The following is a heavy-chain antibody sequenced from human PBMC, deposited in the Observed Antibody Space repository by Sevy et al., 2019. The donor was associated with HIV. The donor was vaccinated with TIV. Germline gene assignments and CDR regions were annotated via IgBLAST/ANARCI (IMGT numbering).Heavy chain of an antibody. D-gene: IGHD3-22*01. Sequence: GGSLRLSCAASGFTFSSYAMHWVRLAPGKGLEWVADRSYDGSNKYYADSVKGRFTISGDNSKNTLYLQMNSLRAEDTAVYYCARGPHYYDSSGYYMYYFDYWGQGTLVTVSS. CDR2: RSYDGSNK. CDR1: GFTFSSYA. V-gene: IGHV3-30-3*01. J-gene: IGHJ4*02. CDR3: ARGPHYYDSSGYYMYYFDY.